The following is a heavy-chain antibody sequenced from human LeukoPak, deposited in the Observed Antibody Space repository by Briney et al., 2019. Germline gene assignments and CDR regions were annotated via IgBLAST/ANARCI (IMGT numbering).Heavy chain of an antibody. CDR1: VSIFTHYH. Sequence: ASVKVSSTASVSIFTHYHMPWVRQAPGQGLEWMGWINPNSGGTNYAQKFQGRVSMTRDTPTSTAYMELSRLRSDDTAVHYCVTVDSFRDYWGQGTLVTVSS. J-gene: IGHJ4*02. CDR2: INPNSGGT. CDR3: VTVDSFRDY. D-gene: IGHD4-11*01. V-gene: IGHV1-2*02.